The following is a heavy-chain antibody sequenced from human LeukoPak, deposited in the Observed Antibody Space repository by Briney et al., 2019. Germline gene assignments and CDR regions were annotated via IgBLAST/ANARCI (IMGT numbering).Heavy chain of an antibody. CDR1: GFSFNDYY. J-gene: IGHJ6*03. V-gene: IGHV3-11*04. CDR3: ARGRIYARGYFDWSKHYYYYYYMDV. D-gene: IGHD3-9*01. CDR2: ISSGDGTII. Sequence: PGGSLRLSCAASGFSFNDYYMTWMRQAPGKGLEWVSYISSGDGTIIYYADSVKGRFTISKDNAKNSLYLQMNCLRAEDTAVYYCARGRIYARGYFDWSKHYYYYYYMDVWGKGTTVTISS.